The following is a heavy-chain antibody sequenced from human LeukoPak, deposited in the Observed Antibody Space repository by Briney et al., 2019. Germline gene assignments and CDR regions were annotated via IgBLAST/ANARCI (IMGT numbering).Heavy chain of an antibody. Sequence: GESLKISCKGCGYSFTSYWIGWVRQMPGKGLEWMGIIYPGDSDTRYSPSFQGQVTISADKSISTAYLQWSSLKASDTAMYYCARRAQSHSSGWSVDIWGQGTMVTVSS. CDR3: ARRAQSHSSGWSVDI. J-gene: IGHJ3*02. CDR1: GYSFTSYW. CDR2: IYPGDSDT. V-gene: IGHV5-51*01. D-gene: IGHD6-19*01.